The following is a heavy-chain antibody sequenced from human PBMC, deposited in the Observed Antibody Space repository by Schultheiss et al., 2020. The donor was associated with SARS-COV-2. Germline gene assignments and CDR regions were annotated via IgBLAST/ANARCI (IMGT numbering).Heavy chain of an antibody. CDR1: GGTFSSYA. J-gene: IGHJ4*02. CDR3: ARAPNVDIVATHGGFDY. V-gene: IGHV1-18*01. CDR2: ISAYNGNT. D-gene: IGHD5-12*01. Sequence: ASVKVSCKASGGTFSSYAISWVRQAPGQGLEWMGWISAYNGNTNYAQKLQGRVTMTTETSTSTAYMELRSLRSDDTAVYYCARAPNVDIVATHGGFDYWGQGTLVTVSS.